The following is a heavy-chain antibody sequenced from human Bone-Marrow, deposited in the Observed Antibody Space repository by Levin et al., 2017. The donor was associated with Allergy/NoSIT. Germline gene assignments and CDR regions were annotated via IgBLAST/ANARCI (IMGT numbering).Heavy chain of an antibody. V-gene: IGHV4-59*01. CDR3: AGVVAAGTSRWFDR. D-gene: IGHD6-13*01. CDR2: IYYTGST. J-gene: IGHJ5*02. Sequence: SSQTLSLTCTVSGGSISSYFWSWIRQSPEKGLEWIGFIYYTGSTNYNPSLKSRVTISVDTSKNQFSLKLSSVTPADTAVYYCAGVVAAGTSRWFDRWGQGTLVTVSS. CDR1: GGSISSYF.